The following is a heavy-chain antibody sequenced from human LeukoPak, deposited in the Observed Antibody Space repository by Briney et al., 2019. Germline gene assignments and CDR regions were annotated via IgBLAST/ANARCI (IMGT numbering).Heavy chain of an antibody. D-gene: IGHD1-26*01. Sequence: GGSLRLSCAASGFTFDDYGMSWVRQAPGKGLEWVSRINWNGGSTGYADSVKGRFTISRDNAKNSLYLQMNSLRAEDTALYYCARALCSGSYKGADYWGQGTLVTVSS. CDR1: GFTFDDYG. CDR3: ARALCSGSYKGADY. J-gene: IGHJ4*02. CDR2: INWNGGST. V-gene: IGHV3-20*04.